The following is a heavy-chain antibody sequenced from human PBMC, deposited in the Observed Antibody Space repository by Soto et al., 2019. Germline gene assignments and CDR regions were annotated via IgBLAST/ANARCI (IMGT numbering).Heavy chain of an antibody. CDR2: ISYDGSNK. D-gene: IGHD3-10*01. V-gene: IGHV3-30*18. CDR3: AKDLNSGSYLVRDHYYYYYGMDV. J-gene: IGHJ6*02. CDR1: GFTFSSYG. Sequence: GGSLRLSCAASGFTFSSYGMHWVRQAPGKGLEWVAVISYDGSNKYYADSVKGRFTISRDNSKNTLYLQMNSLRAEDTAVYYCAKDLNSGSYLVRDHYYYYYGMDVWGQGTTVTVSS.